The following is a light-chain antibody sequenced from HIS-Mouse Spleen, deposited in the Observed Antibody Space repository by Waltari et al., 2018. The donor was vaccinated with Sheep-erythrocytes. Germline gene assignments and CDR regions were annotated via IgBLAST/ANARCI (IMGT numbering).Light chain of an antibody. J-gene: IGKJ1*01. CDR3: IQALQTPWT. Sequence: DIVMTQSPLSLPVTPGEPASISCRSSQSLLHSNGYNYLDWYLQKPGQSPQLLIYLGSNRASGVPDRFSGSGSGTDFTQKIRRVEAEDVGVYYCIQALQTPWTFGQGTKVEIK. CDR2: LGS. V-gene: IGKV2-28*01. CDR1: QSLLHSNGYNY.